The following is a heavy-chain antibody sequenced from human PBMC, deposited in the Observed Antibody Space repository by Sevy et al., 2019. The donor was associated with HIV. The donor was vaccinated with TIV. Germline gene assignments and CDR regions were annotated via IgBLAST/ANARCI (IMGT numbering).Heavy chain of an antibody. CDR1: GGSVGSGIYY. D-gene: IGHD5-12*01. V-gene: IGHV4-61*01. J-gene: IGHJ4*02. Sequence: SETLSLTCTVSGGSVGSGIYYWSWIRQPPGRELEFIGYIFRSGILNYNPSLRSRVTMSVDTSKNQFSLRLTSVTAADTAVYYCARGYSRTYIGPFGFWGQGTLVTVSS. CDR3: ARGYSRTYIGPFGF. CDR2: IFRSGIL.